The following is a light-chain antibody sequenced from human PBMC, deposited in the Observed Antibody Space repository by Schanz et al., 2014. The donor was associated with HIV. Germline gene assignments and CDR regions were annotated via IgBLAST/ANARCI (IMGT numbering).Light chain of an antibody. V-gene: IGKV3-15*01. CDR1: QSVSSRY. CDR2: AAS. J-gene: IGKJ1*01. Sequence: TQSPGTLSLSPGERATLSCRASQSVSSRYLAWYQQKPGQAPRLLIYAASTRATGIPARFSGSGSGTEFTLTITSLQSEDFAVYYCQQYNNWPPWTFGQGTKVEIK. CDR3: QQYNNWPPWT.